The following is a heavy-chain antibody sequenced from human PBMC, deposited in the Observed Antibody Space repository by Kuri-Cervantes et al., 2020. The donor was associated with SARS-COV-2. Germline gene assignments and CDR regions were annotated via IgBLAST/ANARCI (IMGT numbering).Heavy chain of an antibody. V-gene: IGHV4-59*01. D-gene: IGHD3-10*01. CDR1: GGSISSYY. Sequence: SETLSLTCTVSGGSISSYYWSWIRQPPGKGLEWIGYIYYSGSTNYNPSLKSRVTISVDTSKNQFSLKLSSVTAADMAVYYCAHIVPKTMEFDYWGQGTLVTVSS. J-gene: IGHJ4*02. CDR2: IYYSGST. CDR3: AHIVPKTMEFDY.